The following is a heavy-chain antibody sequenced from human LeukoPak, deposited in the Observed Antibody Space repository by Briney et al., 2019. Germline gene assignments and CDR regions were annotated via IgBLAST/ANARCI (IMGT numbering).Heavy chain of an antibody. J-gene: IGHJ3*02. Sequence: EASVKVSCKASGYTFTGYYMHWVRQAPGQGLEWMGWINPNSGGTNYAQKFQGRVTMTRDTSISTAYMELSSLRSEDTAVYYCAGGIYCSGGSCYSREDAFDIWGQGTMVTVSS. CDR2: INPNSGGT. CDR1: GYTFTGYY. D-gene: IGHD2-15*01. CDR3: AGGIYCSGGSCYSREDAFDI. V-gene: IGHV1-2*02.